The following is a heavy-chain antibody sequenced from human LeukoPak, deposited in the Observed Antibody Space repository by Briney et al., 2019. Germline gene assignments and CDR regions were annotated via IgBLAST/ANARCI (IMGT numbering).Heavy chain of an antibody. V-gene: IGHV4-39*01. D-gene: IGHD4-17*01. Sequence: SETLSLTCTVSGGSISSSSYYWGWIRQPPGKGLEWIRSIYYSGSTYYNPSLKSRVTISADTSKNQFSLKLSSVTAADTAVYYCARHQRDTVTVDYWGQGTLVTVSS. CDR2: IYYSGST. CDR3: ARHQRDTVTVDY. CDR1: GGSISSSSYY. J-gene: IGHJ4*02.